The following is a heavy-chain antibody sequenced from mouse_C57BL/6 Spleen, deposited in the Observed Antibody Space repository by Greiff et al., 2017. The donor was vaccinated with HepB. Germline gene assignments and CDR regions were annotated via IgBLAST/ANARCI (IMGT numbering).Heavy chain of an antibody. CDR2: IDPETGGT. J-gene: IGHJ1*03. CDR1: GYTFTDYE. CDR3: TRSYYYGSSNWYFDV. V-gene: IGHV1-15*01. Sequence: QVQLQQSGAELVRPGASVTLSSKASGYTFTDYEMHWVKQTPVHGLEWIGAIDPETGGTAYNQKFKGKAILTADKSSSTAYMELRSLTSEDSAVYYCTRSYYYGSSNWYFDVWGTGTTVTVSS. D-gene: IGHD1-1*01.